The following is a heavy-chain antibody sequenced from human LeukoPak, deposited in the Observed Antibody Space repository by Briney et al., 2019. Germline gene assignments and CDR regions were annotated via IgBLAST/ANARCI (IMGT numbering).Heavy chain of an antibody. V-gene: IGHV4-59*12. J-gene: IGHJ4*02. D-gene: IGHD4-17*01. Sequence: SETLSLTCTVSGGSISSYYWSWIRQPPGKGLEWIGYIYYSGSTNYNPSLKSRVTISVDTSKNQFSLKLSSVTAADTAVYYCARANAVTTGFDYWGQGTLVTVSS. CDR3: ARANAVTTGFDY. CDR2: IYYSGST. CDR1: GGSISSYY.